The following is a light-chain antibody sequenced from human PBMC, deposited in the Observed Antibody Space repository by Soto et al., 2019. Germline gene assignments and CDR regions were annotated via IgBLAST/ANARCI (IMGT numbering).Light chain of an antibody. V-gene: IGLV2-14*01. CDR3: GSYTTSSNSV. CDR1: NSDVGSYNF. J-gene: IGLJ1*01. Sequence: QCLLTQPASVSGSPGQSITFSCTGTNSDVGSYNFVSWYQQHPGRAPKLMIYDVSKRPSGVSNRFSGSKSGNTASLTISGLQAEDQADYYCGSYTTSSNSVFGTGTKVTVL. CDR2: DVS.